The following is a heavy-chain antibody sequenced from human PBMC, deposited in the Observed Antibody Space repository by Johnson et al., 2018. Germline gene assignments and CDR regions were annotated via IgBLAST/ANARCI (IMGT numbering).Heavy chain of an antibody. CDR2: IHSGGNK. V-gene: IGHV3-66*02. J-gene: IGHJ3*02. CDR1: GFTVSNNY. D-gene: IGHD5-24*01. CDR3: ARRRWEGVFYI. Sequence: VPLLESGGGLVQPGGSLRLSCAASGFTVSNNYMSWVRQAPGKGLEWVSIIHSGGNKYYADSVKGRFTISRDNSKNILHLQLNSLRAEETAVYYCARRRWEGVFYIWGQGTRVTVSS.